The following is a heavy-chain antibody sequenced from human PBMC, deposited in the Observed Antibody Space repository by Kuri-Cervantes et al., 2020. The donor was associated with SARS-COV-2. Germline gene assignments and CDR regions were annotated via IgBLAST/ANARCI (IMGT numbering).Heavy chain of an antibody. J-gene: IGHJ6*02. D-gene: IGHD3-3*01. CDR3: ARAEKRTIFGVVNYYYYGMDV. V-gene: IGHV3-33*08. Sequence: GGSLRLSCAASGFTFSSYGMHWVRQAPGKGLEWVAVIWYDGSNKYHADSVKGRFTISRDNSKNTLYLQMNSLRAEDTAVYYCARAEKRTIFGVVNYYYYGMDVWGQGTTVTVSS. CDR2: IWYDGSNK. CDR1: GFTFSSYG.